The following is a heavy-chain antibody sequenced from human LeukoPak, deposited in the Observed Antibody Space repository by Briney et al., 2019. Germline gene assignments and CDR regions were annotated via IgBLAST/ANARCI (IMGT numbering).Heavy chain of an antibody. Sequence: SETLSLTCSVSGDSISSYYWSWLRQPPGRGLEGIGYIYYSGSTNYNPSLKSRVAMSVDTSKKQFSLKLSPVTAADTAVYYCARDGSGTGWYSGDYWGQGILVTVSS. J-gene: IGHJ4*02. V-gene: IGHV4-59*01. CDR2: IYYSGST. CDR1: GDSISSYY. CDR3: ARDGSGTGWYSGDY. D-gene: IGHD6-19*01.